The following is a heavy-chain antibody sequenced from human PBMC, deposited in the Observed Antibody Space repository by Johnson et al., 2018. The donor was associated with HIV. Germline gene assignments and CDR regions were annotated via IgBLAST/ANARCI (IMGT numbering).Heavy chain of an antibody. Sequence: VQLVESGGGLVQPGGSLRLSCSASGFSVSSNYMTWVRQAPGKGLEWVSVIYSGGNTYYADSVKGRFSISRDNSKNTGYLQMNSLRPEDTAVYYCAKSPAKDHGGNSGAFAIWGQGTMVTVSS. CDR2: IYSGGNT. V-gene: IGHV3-66*02. D-gene: IGHD4-23*01. J-gene: IGHJ3*02. CDR3: AKSPAKDHGGNSGAFAI. CDR1: GFSVSSNY.